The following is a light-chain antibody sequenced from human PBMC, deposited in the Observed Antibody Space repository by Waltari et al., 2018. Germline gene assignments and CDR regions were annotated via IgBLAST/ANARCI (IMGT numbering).Light chain of an antibody. Sequence: DIQMTQSPSTLSASVGDRVTITCRASQSINSWLAWYQQKPGKAPKLLIYKASTLQSGVPSMFIGSGSGTEFTLTISSLQPDDFATYYCQQYNSHSQTFGRGTKLEIK. J-gene: IGKJ2*01. CDR3: QQYNSHSQT. V-gene: IGKV1-5*03. CDR2: KAS. CDR1: QSINSW.